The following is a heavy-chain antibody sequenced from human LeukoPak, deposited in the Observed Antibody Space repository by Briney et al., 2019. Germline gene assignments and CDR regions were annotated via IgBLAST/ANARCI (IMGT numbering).Heavy chain of an antibody. V-gene: IGHV2-5*01. D-gene: IGHD4-17*01. CDR3: VHSDHGDYFDY. CDR1: GFSLTTSGVG. Sequence: SGPTLVKPTQTLTLTCTFSGFSLTTSGVGVGWIRQPPGKALEWLVLIYWNDDKRYSPSVKSRLTITKDTSKNQVVLTMTNMDPVDAATYYCVHSDHGDYFDYWGQGTLVTVSS. J-gene: IGHJ4*02. CDR2: IYWNDDK.